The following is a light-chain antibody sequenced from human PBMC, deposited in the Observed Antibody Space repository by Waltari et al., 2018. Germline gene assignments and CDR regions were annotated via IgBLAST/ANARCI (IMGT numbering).Light chain of an antibody. J-gene: IGLJ2*01. Sequence: SALTQPPSASGSPGQSVTIACPGTSSDVGGYNYVSWYQQHPGKAPKLMIYEVSKRPSGVPDRFSGSKSGNTASLTVSGLQAEDEADYYCSSYAGSTLFGGGTKLTVL. V-gene: IGLV2-8*01. CDR2: EVS. CDR1: SSDVGGYNY. CDR3: SSYAGSTL.